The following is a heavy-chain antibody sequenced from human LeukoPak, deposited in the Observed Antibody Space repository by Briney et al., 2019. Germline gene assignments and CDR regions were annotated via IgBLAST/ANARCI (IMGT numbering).Heavy chain of an antibody. CDR3: ARRAMTERGHSYGLDY. CDR2: ISSSSDYV. J-gene: IGHJ4*02. CDR1: GFTFRTYS. V-gene: IGHV3-21*06. Sequence: GGSLRLSCAASGFTFRTYSMNWVRQAPGKGLEWVSSISSSSDYVYYADSVKGRFTISRDNAKNSMYLQMNSLRAEDTAVCYCARRAMTERGHSYGLDYWGQGTLVTVSS. D-gene: IGHD5-18*01.